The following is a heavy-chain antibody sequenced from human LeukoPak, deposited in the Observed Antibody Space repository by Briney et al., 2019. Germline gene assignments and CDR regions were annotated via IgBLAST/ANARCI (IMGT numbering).Heavy chain of an antibody. Sequence: ASVKVSCEASGYTFSGYYIHWVRQAPGQGLEWMGWINPNSGGTNYAQKFQGRVTMTRDTSISTAYMELSRLRSDDTAVYYCARDIGAHDAFDIWGQGTMVTVSS. V-gene: IGHV1-2*02. D-gene: IGHD5-12*01. CDR1: GYTFSGYY. CDR3: ARDIGAHDAFDI. CDR2: INPNSGGT. J-gene: IGHJ3*02.